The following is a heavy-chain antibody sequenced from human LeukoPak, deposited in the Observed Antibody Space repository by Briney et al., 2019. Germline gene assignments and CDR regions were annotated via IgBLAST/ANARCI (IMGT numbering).Heavy chain of an antibody. V-gene: IGHV4-31*03. CDR1: GGSISSGGYY. CDR3: QAGDGIRDVPHGMDV. D-gene: IGHD5-24*01. Sequence: PSETLALTCTVSGGSISSGGYYWSWIRLHPGKGLEWIGYIYYSGSNYYNPSLKSRVNISVDTSKNQFSLKLSSVTAADTAVFFFQAGDGIRDVPHGMDVWGQGTTVTVSS. J-gene: IGHJ6*02. CDR2: IYYSGSN.